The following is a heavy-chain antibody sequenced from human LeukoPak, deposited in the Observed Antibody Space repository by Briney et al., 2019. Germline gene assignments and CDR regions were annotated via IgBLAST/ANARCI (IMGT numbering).Heavy chain of an antibody. CDR3: ARGTGYCSTTTCYGAPEYFQY. D-gene: IGHD2-2*03. J-gene: IGHJ1*01. Sequence: ASVKVSCKASGYTFTGYYMHWARQAPGQGLDCMGWINVNSGGTNYAQKLQGRVTMTRDTSISTAYMELSRLTSDDTAIYYCARGTGYCSTTTCYGAPEYFQYWGQGTLVTVSS. CDR1: GYTFTGYY. CDR2: INVNSGGT. V-gene: IGHV1-2*02.